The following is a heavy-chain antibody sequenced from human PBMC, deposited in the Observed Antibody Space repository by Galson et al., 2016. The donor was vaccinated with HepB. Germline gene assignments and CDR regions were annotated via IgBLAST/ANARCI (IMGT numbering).Heavy chain of an antibody. J-gene: IGHJ3*02. D-gene: IGHD2-21*02. CDR3: ASQGYCGGDCYKGLGAFDI. V-gene: IGHV3-23*01. CDR1: GLTYSSLA. CDR2: ISGSGGST. Sequence: SLRLSCAASGLTYSSLAMSWVRRAPGKGLEWVSGISGSGGSTYYADSVKGRFTITRDSSLYLQMNSLRVEDTAVYYCASQGYCGGDCYKGLGAFDIWGPGTMVTVSS.